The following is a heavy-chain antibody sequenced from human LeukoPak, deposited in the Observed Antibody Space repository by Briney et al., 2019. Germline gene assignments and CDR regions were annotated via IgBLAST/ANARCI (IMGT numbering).Heavy chain of an antibody. CDR2: ISGSGGST. D-gene: IGHD3-22*01. V-gene: IGHV3-23*01. CDR1: GFTFSIYA. J-gene: IGHJ4*02. Sequence: GGSLRLSCAAYGFTFSIYAMSWVRQAPGKGLEWVSTISGSGGSTYYADSVRGRFTISRDNSKNTLYLQMNSLRAEDTAVYYCARGGHSSAFFDYWGQGTLVTVSS. CDR3: ARGGHSSAFFDY.